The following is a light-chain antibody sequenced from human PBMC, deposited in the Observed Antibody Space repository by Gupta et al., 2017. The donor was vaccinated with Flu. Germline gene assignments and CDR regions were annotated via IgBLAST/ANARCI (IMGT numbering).Light chain of an antibody. CDR2: DDN. CDR1: SGSIASDY. V-gene: IGLV6-57*01. CDR3: QSYDATNEGV. Sequence: VTISCTRSSGSIASDYVQWYRQRPGSSPTLLIYDDNQRPSGVPDRFSASIDSSSNSASLTISGLKTEDEADYYCQSYDATNEGVFGGGTRLTVL. J-gene: IGLJ3*02.